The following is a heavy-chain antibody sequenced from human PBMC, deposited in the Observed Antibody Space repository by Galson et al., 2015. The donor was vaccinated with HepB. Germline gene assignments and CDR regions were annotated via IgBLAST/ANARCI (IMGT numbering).Heavy chain of an antibody. V-gene: IGHV3-23*01. Sequence: SLRLSCAASGFAFSSYWMAWVRQAPGKGLEWVSAISGSGGSTYYADSVKGRFTISRDNSKNTLYLQMNSLRAEDTAVYYCAKQTGGSLDYWGQGTLVTVSS. D-gene: IGHD2-15*01. CDR1: GFAFSSYW. CDR3: AKQTGGSLDY. J-gene: IGHJ4*02. CDR2: ISGSGGST.